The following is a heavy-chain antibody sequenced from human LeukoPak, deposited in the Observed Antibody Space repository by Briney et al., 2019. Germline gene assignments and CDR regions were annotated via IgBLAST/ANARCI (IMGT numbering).Heavy chain of an antibody. CDR2: IYYSGST. CDR1: GGSISSSSYY. D-gene: IGHD3-10*01. J-gene: IGHJ3*02. CDR3: ARHELGETAHALDI. V-gene: IGHV4-39*01. Sequence: SETLSLTCTVSGGSISSSSYYWGWIRQPPGKGLEWIGSIYYSGSTYYNPSLKSRVTISVDTSKNQFSLKLSSVTAADTAVYYCARHELGETAHALDIWGQGTMVTVSS.